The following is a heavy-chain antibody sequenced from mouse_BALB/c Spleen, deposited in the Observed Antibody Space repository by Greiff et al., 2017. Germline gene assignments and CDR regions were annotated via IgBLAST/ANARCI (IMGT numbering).Heavy chain of an antibody. CDR3: ARWVYYDYGYAMDY. Sequence: VQLKESGPELVKPGASVKISCKASGYSFTGYFMNWVMQSHGKSLEWIGRINPYNGDTFYNQKFKGKATLTVDKSSSTAHMELRSLASEDSAVYYCARWVYYDYGYAMDYWGQGTSVTVSS. CDR2: INPYNGDT. J-gene: IGHJ4*01. D-gene: IGHD2-4*01. CDR1: GYSFTGYF. V-gene: IGHV1-20*02.